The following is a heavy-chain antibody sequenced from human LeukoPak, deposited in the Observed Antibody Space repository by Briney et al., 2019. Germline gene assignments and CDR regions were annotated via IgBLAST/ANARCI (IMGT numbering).Heavy chain of an antibody. Sequence: TGGSLRLSCAASGFTFGSYWMSRVRQAPGKGLEWVANIKEDGSEKHYVDSMKGRFTISRDNAKNSLFLQMSSLRDEDTAVYYCARDSAKGGSKGIIGASDYWGQGTLVTVSS. CDR1: GFTFGSYW. V-gene: IGHV3-7*01. D-gene: IGHD1-26*01. CDR3: ARDSAKGGSKGIIGASDY. CDR2: IKEDGSEK. J-gene: IGHJ4*02.